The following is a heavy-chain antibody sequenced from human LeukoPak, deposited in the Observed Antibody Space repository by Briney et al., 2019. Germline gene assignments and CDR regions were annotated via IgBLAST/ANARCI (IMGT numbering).Heavy chain of an antibody. Sequence: GSLRLSCAASGFTFSGSVMHWVRQASGKGLEWVGRIRSKANRYATAYAASVKGRFTISRDDSKNTAYLQMNSLKTEDTAVYYCTFLRDGYNNDAFDIWGQGTMVTVSS. D-gene: IGHD5-24*01. CDR1: GFTFSGSV. V-gene: IGHV3-73*01. CDR2: IRSKANRYAT. J-gene: IGHJ3*02. CDR3: TFLRDGYNNDAFDI.